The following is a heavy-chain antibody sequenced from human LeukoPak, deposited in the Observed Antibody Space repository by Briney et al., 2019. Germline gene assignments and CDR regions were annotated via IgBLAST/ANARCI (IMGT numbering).Heavy chain of an antibody. V-gene: IGHV4-4*07. J-gene: IGHJ6*03. CDR2: IYSSGST. D-gene: IGHD4-11*01. Sequence: SETLSLTCTVSGGSISSYYWSWIRQPAGKGLEWIGRIYSSGSTNYNPSLKSRVAMSVDTSKNQFSLKLSSVTAADTAVYYCARNRGSTVLTDQYYYYYMDVWGKGTTVTVSS. CDR1: GGSISSYY. CDR3: ARNRGSTVLTDQYYYYYMDV.